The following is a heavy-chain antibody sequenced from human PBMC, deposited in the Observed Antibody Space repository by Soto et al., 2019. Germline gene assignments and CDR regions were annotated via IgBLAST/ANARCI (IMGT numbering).Heavy chain of an antibody. J-gene: IGHJ5*02. CDR2: ISTYNGNT. CDR1: GYTFTSYG. Sequence: QVQLVQSGAEVKKPGASVKVSCKASGYTFTSYGISWVRQAPGQGLEWMGWISTYNGNTNYAQKLQGRVTMTTNTSTSTAYMEVRSLRSDDTAVYYCARDRKYNWNYNWFDPWGQGTRVTVSS. CDR3: ARDRKYNWNYNWFDP. D-gene: IGHD1-7*01. V-gene: IGHV1-18*01.